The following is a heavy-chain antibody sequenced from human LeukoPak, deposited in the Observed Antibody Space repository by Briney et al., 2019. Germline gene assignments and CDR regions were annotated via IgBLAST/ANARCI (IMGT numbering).Heavy chain of an antibody. D-gene: IGHD3-3*01. CDR1: GFTFSDSS. V-gene: IGHV3-69-1*01. CDR3: ARVGYYDFWSGPGYGMDV. Sequence: PGGSLRLSCAASGFTFSDSSMNWVRQGPGKGLEWLSYISPTSHTLYADSVKGRFTISRDNAKNSLYLQMNSLRAEDTAVYFCARVGYYDFWSGPGYGMDVWAQGTTVTVSS. J-gene: IGHJ6*02. CDR2: ISPTSHT.